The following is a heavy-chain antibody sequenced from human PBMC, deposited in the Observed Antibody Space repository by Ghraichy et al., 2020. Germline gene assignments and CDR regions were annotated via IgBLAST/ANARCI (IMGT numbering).Heavy chain of an antibody. V-gene: IGHV1-69*06. CDR1: RAPFRSSA. J-gene: IGHJ4*02. Sequence: SVKVSCKASRAPFRSSAISWVRQARGQGVEWMGGIIPIFGTANYAQKFQGRVTITADKSTSTAYMELSSLRSEDTAVYYCASPGSYYYGSGSYYNGGYYFDYWGQGTLVTVYS. D-gene: IGHD3-10*01. CDR2: IIPIFGTA. CDR3: ASPGSYYYGSGSYYNGGYYFDY.